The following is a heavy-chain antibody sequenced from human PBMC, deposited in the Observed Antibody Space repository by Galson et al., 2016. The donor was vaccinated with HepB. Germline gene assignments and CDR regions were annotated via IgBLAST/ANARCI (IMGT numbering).Heavy chain of an antibody. J-gene: IGHJ6*02. CDR3: ARVRSGYSGYDNPYYYGMDV. V-gene: IGHV6-1*01. CDR1: GDSVSSNSAT. CDR2: TYYRSKWYN. D-gene: IGHD5-12*01. Sequence: CAISGDSVSSNSATWNWIRQSPSRGLEWLGRTYYRSKWYNDYALSVKSRITINPDTSKNQFSLQLNSVTPEDTAVYYCARVRSGYSGYDNPYYYGMDVWGQGTTVTVSS.